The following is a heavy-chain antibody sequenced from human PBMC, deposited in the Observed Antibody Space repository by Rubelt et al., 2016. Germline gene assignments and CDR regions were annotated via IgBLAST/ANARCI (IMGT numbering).Heavy chain of an antibody. J-gene: IGHJ4*02. V-gene: IGHV3-11*06. D-gene: IGHD7-27*01. Sequence: VQLVESGGGLVQPGGSLRLSCVASGFRLSDYFVKWVRQAPGKGLIWVSAISNSWGETRYADSVKGRFNISTENAKNSLYLQMNSLRAEDTAVYYCVRDLNWAFDYWGQGALVTVSS. CDR1: GFRLSDYF. CDR2: ISNSWGET. CDR3: VRDLNWAFDY.